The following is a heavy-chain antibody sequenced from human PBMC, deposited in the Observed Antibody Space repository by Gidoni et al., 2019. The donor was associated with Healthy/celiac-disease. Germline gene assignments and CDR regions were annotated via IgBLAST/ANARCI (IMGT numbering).Heavy chain of an antibody. J-gene: IGHJ4*02. D-gene: IGHD3-3*01. CDR1: GDSVSSNSAA. V-gene: IGHV6-1*01. CDR2: TYYRSKWYN. Sequence: QVQLQQSGPGLVKPSQTLSLTCAISGDSVSSNSAAWNWIRQSPSRGLEWLGRTYYRSKWYNDYAVSVKSRITINPDTSKNQFSLQLNSVTLEDTAVYYCARGTYYDFWSGYYTHFDYWGQGTLVTVSS. CDR3: ARGTYYDFWSGYYTHFDY.